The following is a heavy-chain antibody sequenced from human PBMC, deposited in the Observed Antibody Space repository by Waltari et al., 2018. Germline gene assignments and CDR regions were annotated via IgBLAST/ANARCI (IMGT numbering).Heavy chain of an antibody. D-gene: IGHD6-19*01. Sequence: QVQLVQSGAEVKKPGSSVKVSCKASGGTFSSYAISWVRQAPGQGLEWMGGIIPIFGTANYAQKFQGRVTITTDESTSTAYMELSSLRSEDTAVYYCASNPGIAVAGPLFDYYYYMDVWGKGTTVTVSS. CDR3: ASNPGIAVAGPLFDYYYYMDV. V-gene: IGHV1-69*05. J-gene: IGHJ6*03. CDR1: GGTFSSYA. CDR2: IIPIFGTA.